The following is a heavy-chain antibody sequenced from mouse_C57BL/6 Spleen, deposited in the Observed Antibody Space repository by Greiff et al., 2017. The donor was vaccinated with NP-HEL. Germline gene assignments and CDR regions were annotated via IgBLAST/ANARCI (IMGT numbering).Heavy chain of an antibody. V-gene: IGHV1-15*01. J-gene: IGHJ1*03. Sequence: QVHVKQSGAELVRPGASVTLSCKASGYTFTDYEMHWVKQTPVHGLEWIGAIDPETGGTAYNQKFKGKAILTADKSSSTAYMELRSLTSEDSAVYYCTIWDWYLDVWGTGTTVTVSS. CDR2: IDPETGGT. CDR3: TIWDWYLDV. CDR1: GYTFTDYE. D-gene: IGHD4-1*01.